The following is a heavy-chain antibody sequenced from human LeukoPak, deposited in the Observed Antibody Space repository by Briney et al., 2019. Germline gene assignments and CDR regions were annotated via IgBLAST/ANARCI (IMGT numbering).Heavy chain of an antibody. CDR1: GFTFSSYG. V-gene: IGHV3-33*06. CDR2: IWYDGSNK. J-gene: IGHJ4*02. D-gene: IGHD4-17*01. Sequence: GGSLRLSCAPSGFTFSSYGMHWVRQAPGKGLEWVAVIWYDGSNKYYADSVKGRFTISRDNSKNTLYLQMNSLRAEDTAVYYCAKDRDGDSDYWGQGTLVTVSS. CDR3: AKDRDGDSDY.